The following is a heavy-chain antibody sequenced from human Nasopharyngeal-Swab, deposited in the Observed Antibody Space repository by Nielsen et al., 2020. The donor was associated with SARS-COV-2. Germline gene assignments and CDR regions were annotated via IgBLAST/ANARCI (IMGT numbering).Heavy chain of an antibody. CDR3: AREGGGVIRGGYYGMDV. J-gene: IGHJ6*02. CDR2: IYYSAST. CDR1: GGSISTSSYY. Sequence: SETLSLTCTVSGGSISTSSYYWGWIRQPPGKGLQWIGSIYYSASTYYNPSLKSRVTISRDTSTNQFSLKLSSVTAADTAVYYWAREGGGVIRGGYYGMDVWGQGTTVTVSS. V-gene: IGHV4-39*02. D-gene: IGHD3-16*02.